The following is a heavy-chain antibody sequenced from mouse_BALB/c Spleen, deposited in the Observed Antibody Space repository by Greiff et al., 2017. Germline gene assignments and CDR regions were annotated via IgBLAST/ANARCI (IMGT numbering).Heavy chain of an antibody. Sequence: VQLKESGGGLVQPGGSRKLSCAASGFTFSSFGMHWVRQAPEKGLEWVAYISSGSSTIYYADTVKGRFTISRDNPKNTLFLQMTSLRSEDTAMYYCARSGRGLLDYAMDYWGQGTSVTVSS. CDR2: ISSGSSTI. V-gene: IGHV5-17*02. CDR3: ARSGRGLLDYAMDY. CDR1: GFTFSSFG. D-gene: IGHD2-3*01. J-gene: IGHJ4*01.